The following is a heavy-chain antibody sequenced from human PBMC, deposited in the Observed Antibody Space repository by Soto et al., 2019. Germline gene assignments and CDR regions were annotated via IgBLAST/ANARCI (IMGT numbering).Heavy chain of an antibody. CDR1: GGSFSGYY. CDR3: ARGIYDYIWGSYRSSKFDY. V-gene: IGHV4-34*01. CDR2: INHSGST. J-gene: IGHJ4*02. Sequence: SETLSLTCAVYGGSFSGYYWSWIRQPPGRGLEWIGEINHSGSTNYNPSLKSRVTISVDTSKNQFSLKLSSVTAADTAVYYCARGIYDYIWGSYRSSKFDYWGQGTLVTVSS. D-gene: IGHD3-16*02.